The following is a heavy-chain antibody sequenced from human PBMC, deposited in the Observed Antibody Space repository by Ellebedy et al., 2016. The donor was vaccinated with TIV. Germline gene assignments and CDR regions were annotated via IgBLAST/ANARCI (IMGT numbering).Heavy chain of an antibody. D-gene: IGHD5-18*01. Sequence: SVKVSCXASGGTFSSYAISWVRQAPGQGLEWMGGIIPIFGTANYAQKFQGRVTITADESTSTAYMELSSLRSEDTAVYYCAKAWEVQLWLGLDYWGQGTLVTVSS. CDR2: IIPIFGTA. J-gene: IGHJ4*02. CDR3: AKAWEVQLWLGLDY. CDR1: GGTFSSYA. V-gene: IGHV1-69*13.